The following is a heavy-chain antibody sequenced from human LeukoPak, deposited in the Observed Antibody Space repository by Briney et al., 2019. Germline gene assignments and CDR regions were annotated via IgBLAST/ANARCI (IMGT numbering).Heavy chain of an antibody. Sequence: GGSLRLSCAASGFTFSNYVMHWVRQAPGKGLEWVALISYDGSNKYYADSVKGRFTISRDNSKNTLYLQMNSLRAEDTAVYYCAKPGEEYCSGGSCYYFDYWGQGTLVTVSS. CDR1: GFTFSNYV. CDR2: ISYDGSNK. V-gene: IGHV3-30*18. J-gene: IGHJ4*02. CDR3: AKPGEEYCSGGSCYYFDY. D-gene: IGHD2-15*01.